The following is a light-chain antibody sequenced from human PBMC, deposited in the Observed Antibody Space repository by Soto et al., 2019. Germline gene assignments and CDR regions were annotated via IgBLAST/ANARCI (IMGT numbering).Light chain of an antibody. J-gene: IGKJ4*01. CDR1: QSVRSD. V-gene: IGKV3-11*01. CDR2: DAS. CDR3: QQLNNWPLT. Sequence: EIVLTQSPATRSLSPGERATLSCRASQSVRSDLAWYQQKPGQAPRLLIYDASRRATGIPARFSGSGSGTDFTLTISSLEPEDFAVYYCQQLNNWPLTFSGGTKVEIK.